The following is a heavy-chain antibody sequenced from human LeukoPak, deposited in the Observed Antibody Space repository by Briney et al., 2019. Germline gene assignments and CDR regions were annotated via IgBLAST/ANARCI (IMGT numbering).Heavy chain of an antibody. CDR1: GGSINSGDYF. J-gene: IGHJ4*02. D-gene: IGHD2-8*02. V-gene: IGHV4-30-4*01. CDR3: ARVTGGVRSFDY. CDR2: IYYSGNT. Sequence: SETLSLTCTVSGGSINSGDYFWSWIRQPPGKGLEWIGYIYYSGNTYYNPSLKSRLTISVDTSKNQFSLRLTSVTAADTAVYYCARVTGGVRSFDYWGQGTLVTVSS.